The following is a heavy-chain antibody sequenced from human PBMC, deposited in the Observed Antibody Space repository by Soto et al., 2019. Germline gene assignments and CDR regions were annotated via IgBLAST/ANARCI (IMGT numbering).Heavy chain of an antibody. V-gene: IGHV4-34*01. CDR1: GGSVSGHS. J-gene: IGHJ6*03. D-gene: IGHD3-16*01. Sequence: QVQLQQSGARLLKPSETLSLTCAVSGGSVSGHSWCWIRQPPGKGLEWIGHINRCGVTPYSPSLKSRVTISVDTSENQFSRKLNSVTAADTAVYYCARVQWGSYEREDYHYYMDVWGKGTTVTVSS. CDR3: ARVQWGSYEREDYHYYMDV. CDR2: INRCGVT.